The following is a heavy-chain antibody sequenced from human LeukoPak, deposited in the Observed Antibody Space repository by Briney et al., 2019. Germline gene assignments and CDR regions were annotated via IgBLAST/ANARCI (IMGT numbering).Heavy chain of an antibody. J-gene: IGHJ4*02. CDR1: GYTFTSYA. CDR3: ARSHYGDYGY. D-gene: IGHD4-17*01. Sequence: ASVKVSCKASGYTFTSYAMHWVRQAPGQGLEWMGWNSAYNGNTNYAQKLQGRVTMTTDTSTSTAYMELRSLRSDDTAVYYCARSHYGDYGYWGQGTLVTVSS. V-gene: IGHV1-18*01. CDR2: NSAYNGNT.